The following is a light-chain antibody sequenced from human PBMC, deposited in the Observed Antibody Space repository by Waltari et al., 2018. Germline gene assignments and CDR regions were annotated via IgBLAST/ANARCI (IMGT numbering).Light chain of an antibody. V-gene: IGLV2-14*01. CDR1: SRDVGGYHY. J-gene: IGLJ3*02. Sequence: QSALTQPASVSGSPGQSITLSCTGTSRDVGGYHYVSWYQQHPGKAPKLMIYEVSNRPSGVSNRFSGSKSGNTASLTISGLQAEDEADYYCSSYTSSSTPVFGGGTKLTVL. CDR3: SSYTSSSTPV. CDR2: EVS.